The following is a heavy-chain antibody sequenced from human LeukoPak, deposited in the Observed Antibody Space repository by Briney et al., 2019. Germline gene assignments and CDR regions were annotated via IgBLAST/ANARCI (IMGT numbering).Heavy chain of an antibody. CDR3: ANYGRHFAS. CDR2: VSSSGDKT. D-gene: IGHD4-17*01. CDR1: GFTFNNYA. V-gene: IGHV3-23*01. Sequence: GGSLRLSCAASGFTFNNYAMSWVRQAPGRGLEWVSLVSSSGDKTYYPESVKGRFTISRDNSKNTLYLQMNSLKAEDTAVYYCANYGRHFASWGQGTLVTVSP. J-gene: IGHJ4*02.